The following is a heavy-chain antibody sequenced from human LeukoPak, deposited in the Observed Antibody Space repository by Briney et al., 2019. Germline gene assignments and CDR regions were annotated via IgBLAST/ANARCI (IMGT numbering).Heavy chain of an antibody. D-gene: IGHD5-12*01. V-gene: IGHV4-30-2*01. Sequence: SQTLSLTCAVSGGSINNDDYSWSWIRQPPGKGLEWIGYIYHTGSTYYNPSLKSRVTMSVGRSKNQFSLNLSSVTAADTAVYYCARALSSGYDFSYFDYWGQGTLVTVSS. J-gene: IGHJ4*02. CDR1: GGSINNDDYS. CDR2: IYHTGST. CDR3: ARALSSGYDFSYFDY.